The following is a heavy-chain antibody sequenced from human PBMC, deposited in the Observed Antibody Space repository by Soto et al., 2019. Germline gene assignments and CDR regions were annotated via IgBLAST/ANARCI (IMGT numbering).Heavy chain of an antibody. V-gene: IGHV3-9*01. J-gene: IGHJ4*02. CDR3: AKDIIAAAGAHFDY. CDR2: ISWNSGSI. CDR1: GFTFDDYA. D-gene: IGHD6-13*01. Sequence: LRLSCAASGFTFDDYAMHWVRQAPGKGLEWVSGISWNSGSIGYADSVKGRFTTSRDNAKNSLYLQMNSLRAEDTALYYCAKDIIAAAGAHFDYWGQGTVVTVSS.